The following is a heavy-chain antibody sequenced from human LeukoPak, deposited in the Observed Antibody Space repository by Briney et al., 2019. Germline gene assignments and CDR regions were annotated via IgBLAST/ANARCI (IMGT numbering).Heavy chain of an antibody. V-gene: IGHV3-48*03. CDR1: GFTFSSYE. D-gene: IGHD3-3*01. J-gene: IGHJ6*02. CDR2: ISSSGSTI. CDR3: AGSYGGTYYDFWSGYIRGYGMDV. Sequence: GGSLRLPCAASGFTFSSYEMNWVRQAPGKGLEWVSYISSSGSTIYYADSVKGRFTISRDNAKNSLYLQMNSLRAEDTAVYYCAGSYGGTYYDFWSGYIRGYGMDVWGQGTTVTVSS.